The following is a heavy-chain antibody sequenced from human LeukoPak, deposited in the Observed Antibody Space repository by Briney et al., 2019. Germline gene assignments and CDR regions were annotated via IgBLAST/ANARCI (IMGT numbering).Heavy chain of an antibody. CDR1: GGSLRSHY. V-gene: IGHV4-59*11. CDR3: ASSQGRGFDP. D-gene: IGHD3-10*01. CDR2: IYYTGST. Sequence: PSETLSLTCTVTGGSLRSHYWSWIRQPPGKGLEWIGYIYYTGSTNYNPSLNSRVPISVDTSKSQFSLKVSAVTAADTAVYSCASSQGRGFDPWGQGTLVTVSS. J-gene: IGHJ5*02.